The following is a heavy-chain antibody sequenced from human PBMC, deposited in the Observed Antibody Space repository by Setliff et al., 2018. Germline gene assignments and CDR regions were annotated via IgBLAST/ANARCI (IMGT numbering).Heavy chain of an antibody. CDR3: AKGGTYRYFDY. CDR1: GFTFDNHA. CDR2: INWSGEII. V-gene: IGHV3-9*01. Sequence: SLRLSCEVSGFTFDNHAMHWVRQAPGKGLEWVSGINWSGEIIGYADSVKGRFTFSRDNAKNSLFLEMNSLTVDDTALYYCAKGGTYRYFDYWGQGTLVTVSS. J-gene: IGHJ4*02.